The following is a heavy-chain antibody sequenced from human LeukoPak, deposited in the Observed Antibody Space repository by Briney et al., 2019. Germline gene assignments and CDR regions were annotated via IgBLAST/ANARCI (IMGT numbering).Heavy chain of an antibody. J-gene: IGHJ4*02. Sequence: KSSETLSLTCTVSGGSINSSYYWGWIRQPPGKGLEWIGTIFYNGNTHYNPSLKGRVTISTDTSKNQFSLKVTSVTAADTAVYYCARPERGTFDYWGQGTLVAVSS. D-gene: IGHD1-1*01. CDR2: IFYNGNT. CDR1: GGSINSSYY. V-gene: IGHV4-39*01. CDR3: ARPERGTFDY.